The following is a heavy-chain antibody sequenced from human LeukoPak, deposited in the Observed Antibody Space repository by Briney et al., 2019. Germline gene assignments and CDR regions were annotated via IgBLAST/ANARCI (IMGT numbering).Heavy chain of an antibody. Sequence: ASVKVSCKASGGTFSSYAISWVRQAPGQGLEWMGGIIPIFGTANYAQKFQGRVTITADESTSTAYMELSSLRSEDTAVYYWWRKKIAAPAPLSYFDYWGQETLVTVSS. V-gene: IGHV1-69*13. CDR3: WRKKIAAPAPLSYFDY. CDR2: IIPIFGTA. J-gene: IGHJ4*02. D-gene: IGHD6-13*01. CDR1: GGTFSSYA.